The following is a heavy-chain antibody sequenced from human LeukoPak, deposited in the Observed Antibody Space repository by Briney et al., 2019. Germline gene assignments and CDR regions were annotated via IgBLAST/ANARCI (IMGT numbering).Heavy chain of an antibody. CDR3: ALLAVASDFDY. CDR2: ITSSGRTI. Sequence: GGSLRLSCGASGFSFNVYSMSWVRQAPGKGLEWIAYITSSGRTIHYADSVKGRFTISRDNAKDSLHLQMNSLRVEDTAVYYCALLAVASDFDYWGQGALVTVSS. V-gene: IGHV3-48*01. D-gene: IGHD6-19*01. J-gene: IGHJ4*02. CDR1: GFSFNVYS.